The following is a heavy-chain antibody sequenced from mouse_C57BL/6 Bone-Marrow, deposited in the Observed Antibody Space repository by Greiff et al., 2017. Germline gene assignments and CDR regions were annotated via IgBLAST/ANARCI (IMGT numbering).Heavy chain of an antibody. J-gene: IGHJ2*01. CDR2: IDPSDSYT. Sequence: QVQLQQPGAELVMPGASVKLSCKASGYTFTSYWMHWVKQRPGQGLEWIGEIDPSDSYTNYNQKFKGKSTLTVDKSSSTAYMQLSSLTSEDSAVYDCARSNWAIDYWGQGTTLTVSS. V-gene: IGHV1-69*01. D-gene: IGHD4-1*01. CDR1: GYTFTSYW. CDR3: ARSNWAIDY.